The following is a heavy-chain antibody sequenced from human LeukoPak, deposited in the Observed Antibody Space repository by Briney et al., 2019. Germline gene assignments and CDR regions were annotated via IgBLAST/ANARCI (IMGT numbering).Heavy chain of an antibody. CDR3: ARLQGIDWSPGGDYYYGMDV. Sequence: ASVKVSCKASSYTFTSYGVSWVRQAPGQGLEWMGWISAYNGNTNYAQKLQGRVTMTTDTSTSTAYMELRSLRSDDTAVYYCARLQGIDWSPGGDYYYGMDVWGQGTTVTVSS. J-gene: IGHJ6*02. D-gene: IGHD3-9*01. CDR1: SYTFTSYG. V-gene: IGHV1-18*01. CDR2: ISAYNGNT.